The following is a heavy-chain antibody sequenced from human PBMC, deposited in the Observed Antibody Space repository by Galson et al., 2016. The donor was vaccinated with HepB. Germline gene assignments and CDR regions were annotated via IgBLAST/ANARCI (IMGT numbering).Heavy chain of an antibody. J-gene: IGHJ4*02. Sequence: SVKVSCKASGYTFTSYVIHWVRQAPGQRLEWMGWINAGNGHTKYSQKFQGRVTITRDTSASTAYMELSSLSSDDTAVYYCATGTVSMIEGGIWLLDSWGQGTLVSVSS. D-gene: IGHD3-16*01. CDR2: INAGNGHT. CDR3: ATGTVSMIEGGIWLLDS. CDR1: GYTFTSYV. V-gene: IGHV1-3*01.